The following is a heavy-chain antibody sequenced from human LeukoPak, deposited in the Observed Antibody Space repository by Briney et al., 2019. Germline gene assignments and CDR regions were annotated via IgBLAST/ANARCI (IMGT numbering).Heavy chain of an antibody. CDR1: GFTFSSYE. Sequence: GGSLRLSCAASGFTFSSYEMNWVRQAPGKGLEWVSYITSSGTSIHYADSVKGRFTISRDNAKNSLYLQMNSLRAEDTAVYYCAELGITMIGGVWGKGTTVTISS. CDR2: ITSSGTSI. V-gene: IGHV3-48*03. J-gene: IGHJ6*04. CDR3: AELGITMIGGV. D-gene: IGHD3-10*02.